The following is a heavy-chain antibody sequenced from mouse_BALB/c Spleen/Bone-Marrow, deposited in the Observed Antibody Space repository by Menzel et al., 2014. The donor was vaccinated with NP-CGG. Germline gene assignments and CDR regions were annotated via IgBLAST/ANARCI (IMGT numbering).Heavy chain of an antibody. CDR2: INPYNGDT. CDR3: AREGYYYGSSYGNAMDY. J-gene: IGHJ4*01. D-gene: IGHD1-1*01. Sequence: VQLKQSGPEPVKPGASVKISCKASGYSFTGYFMNWVMQSHGKSLEWIGRINPYNGDTFYNQKFKGKATLTVDKSSSTAHMELRSLASEDSAVYYCAREGYYYGSSYGNAMDYWVQGTSVTVSS. CDR1: GYSFTGYF. V-gene: IGHV1-20*02.